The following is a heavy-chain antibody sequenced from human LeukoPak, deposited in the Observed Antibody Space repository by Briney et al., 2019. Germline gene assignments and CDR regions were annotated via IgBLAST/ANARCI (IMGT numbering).Heavy chain of an antibody. D-gene: IGHD3-3*01. J-gene: IGHJ5*02. Sequence: PSETLSLTCAVSGGSISSSNWWSWVRQPPGKGLEWIGEIYHSGSTNYNPSLKSRVTISVDKSKNQFSLKLSSVTAADTAVYYCARDRRYDFWSGRPYNWFDPWGQGTLVTVSS. CDR1: GGSISSSNW. CDR2: IYHSGST. V-gene: IGHV4-4*02. CDR3: ARDRRYDFWSGRPYNWFDP.